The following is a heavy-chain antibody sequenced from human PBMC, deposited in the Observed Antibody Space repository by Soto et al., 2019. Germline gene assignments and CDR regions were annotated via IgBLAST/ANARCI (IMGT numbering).Heavy chain of an antibody. J-gene: IGHJ5*02. D-gene: IGHD3-22*01. CDR2: IYYSGST. V-gene: IGHV4-31*03. Sequence: SETLSLTYTVSGGSISSGGYYWSWIRQHPGKGLEWIGYIYYSGSTYYNPSLKSRVTISVDTSKNQFSLKLSSVTAADTAVYYCARVSYYDSSGYTWGQGTLVTVSS. CDR3: ARVSYYDSSGYT. CDR1: GGSISSGGYY.